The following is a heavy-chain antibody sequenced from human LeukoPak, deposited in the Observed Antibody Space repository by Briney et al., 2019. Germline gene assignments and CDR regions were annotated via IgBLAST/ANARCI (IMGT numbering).Heavy chain of an antibody. CDR1: GFIVSSNY. V-gene: IGHV3-66*02. J-gene: IGHJ4*02. D-gene: IGHD6-13*01. Sequence: GGSLRLSCAASGFIVSSNYMSWVRQAPGKGLEWVSVIYSGGSRYYADSVKGGFTISRDDSKNTLYLQMNSLRAEDTAVYYCARLAAAGTPLDYWGQGTLVTVSS. CDR2: IYSGGSR. CDR3: ARLAAAGTPLDY.